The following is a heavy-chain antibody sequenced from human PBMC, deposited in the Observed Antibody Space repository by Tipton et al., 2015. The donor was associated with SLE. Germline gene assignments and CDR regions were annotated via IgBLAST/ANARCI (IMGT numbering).Heavy chain of an antibody. CDR2: INTNTGNT. Sequence: QSGPEVKKPGASVKVSCKASGYTLTTYSITWVRQAPGQGHAWMGWINTNTGNTDYAQEVQGRVTMTTDTSTNTAYMEVRSLRSDDTAVYYCARYSSSLGALDYWGQGTLVTVSS. CDR3: ARYSSSLGALDY. J-gene: IGHJ4*02. V-gene: IGHV1-18*01. CDR1: GYTLTTYS. D-gene: IGHD6-6*01.